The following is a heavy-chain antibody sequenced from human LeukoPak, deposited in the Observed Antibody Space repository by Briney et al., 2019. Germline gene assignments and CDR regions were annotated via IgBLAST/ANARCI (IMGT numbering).Heavy chain of an antibody. V-gene: IGHV4-38-2*02. Sequence: SETLSLTCTVSGYSISSGHYWGWTRQPPGKGLEWLGSIYHSGRTYYNPSLKSRVTISVDTSKNQFSLQLSSVTAADTAVYYCARGYDILTGPYYMDVWGKGTTVTISS. CDR3: ARGYDILTGPYYMDV. D-gene: IGHD3-9*01. J-gene: IGHJ6*03. CDR2: IYHSGRT. CDR1: GYSISSGHY.